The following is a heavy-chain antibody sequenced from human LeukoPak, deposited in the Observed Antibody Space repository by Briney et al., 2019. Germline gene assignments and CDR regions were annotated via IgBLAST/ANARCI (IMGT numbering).Heavy chain of an antibody. V-gene: IGHV4-39*01. Sequence: SETLSLTCTVSGGSISSSSYYWGWIRQPPGKGLEWIGSIYYSGSTYYNPSLKSRVTISVDTSKNQFSLKLSSVTAADTAVYYCASAPKRTYWYFGLWGRGTLVTVSS. J-gene: IGHJ2*01. CDR2: IYYSGST. CDR1: GGSISSSSYY. CDR3: ASAPKRTYWYFGL.